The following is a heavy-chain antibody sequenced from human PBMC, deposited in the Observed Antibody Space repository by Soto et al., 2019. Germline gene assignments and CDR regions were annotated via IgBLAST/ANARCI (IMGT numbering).Heavy chain of an antibody. Sequence: PSETLSLTCAVYGGSFSGYYWSWIRQPPGKGLEWIGEINHSGSTNYNPSLKSRVTISVDTSKNQFSLKLSSVTAADTAVYYCAGGVDTAMLIHRNWFDPWGQGTLVTVSS. CDR3: AGGVDTAMLIHRNWFDP. CDR2: INHSGST. D-gene: IGHD5-18*01. V-gene: IGHV4-34*01. CDR1: GGSFSGYY. J-gene: IGHJ5*02.